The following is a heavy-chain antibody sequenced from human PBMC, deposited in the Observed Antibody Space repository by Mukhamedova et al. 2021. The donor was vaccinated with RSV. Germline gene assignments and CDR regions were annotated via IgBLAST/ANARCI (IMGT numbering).Heavy chain of an antibody. V-gene: IGHV4-39*07. D-gene: IGHD3-22*01. CDR3: AREIQKRYYYDSSGYYGGWVY. J-gene: IGHJ4*02. Sequence: IGSIYYSGSTYYNPSLKSRVTISVDTSKNQFSLKLSSVTAADTAVYYCAREIQKRYYYDSSGYYGGWVYWGQGTLVTVSS. CDR2: IYYSGST.